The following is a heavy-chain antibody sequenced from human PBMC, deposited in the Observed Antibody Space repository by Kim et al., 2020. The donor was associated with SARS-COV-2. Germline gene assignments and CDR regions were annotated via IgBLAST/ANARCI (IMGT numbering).Heavy chain of an antibody. Sequence: ASVKVSCKASGYTFTGYYMHWVRQAPGQGLEWMGWINPNSGGTNYAQKFQGRVTMTRDTSISTAYMELSRLRSDDTAVYYCARGSGIAVAGYYYYYGMDVWGQGTTVTVSS. V-gene: IGHV1-2*02. CDR3: ARGSGIAVAGYYYYYGMDV. CDR2: INPNSGGT. CDR1: GYTFTGYY. D-gene: IGHD6-19*01. J-gene: IGHJ6*02.